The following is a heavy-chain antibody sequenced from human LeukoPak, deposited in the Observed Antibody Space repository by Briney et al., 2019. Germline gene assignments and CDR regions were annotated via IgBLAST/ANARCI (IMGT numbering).Heavy chain of an antibody. V-gene: IGHV3-49*04. CDR2: IRGKAYGATT. CDR1: GFTFGGYS. J-gene: IGHJ4*02. D-gene: IGHD3-10*01. Sequence: GGSLRLSCSTSGFTFGGYSMSWVRQAPGKGLEWVGFIRGKAYGATTEYAASVKGRFTISRDDSKSLAYLQMNSLKTEDTAVYYCTSSFGQLSFFDYWGQGTLVTVSS. CDR3: TSSFGQLSFFDY.